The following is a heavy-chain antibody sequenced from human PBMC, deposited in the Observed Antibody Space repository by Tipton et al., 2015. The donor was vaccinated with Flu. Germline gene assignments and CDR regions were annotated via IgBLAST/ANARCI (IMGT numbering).Heavy chain of an antibody. D-gene: IGHD3-10*02. Sequence: TLSLTCTVSGGSISDSSYYWGWIRQPPGKGLEWIGSIHYSGITYYKSSLKSRVTISVDTSKSQFSLKLRSVTAADTAVYYCARLSYYDVDLKNFYFDYWGQGALVTVSS. J-gene: IGHJ4*02. CDR1: GGSISDSSYY. CDR3: ARLSYYDVDLKNFYFDY. CDR2: IHYSGIT. V-gene: IGHV4-39*01.